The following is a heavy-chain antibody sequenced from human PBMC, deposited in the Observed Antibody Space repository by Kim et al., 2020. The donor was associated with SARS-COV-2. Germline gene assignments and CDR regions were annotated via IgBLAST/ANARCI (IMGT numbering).Heavy chain of an antibody. V-gene: IGHV3-30*03. CDR3: ARHLVGDTDLGP. CDR1: GFTFGSHV. Sequence: GGSLRLSCAASGFTFGSHVMHWVRQAPGKGLEWVALISYEGSTKKYTDSVKGRFTVSRDNAKNTLFLQMNSLRPEDTAVYYCARHLVGDTDLGPWGQGTLLTVP. CDR2: ISYEGSTK. J-gene: IGHJ5*02. D-gene: IGHD1-26*01.